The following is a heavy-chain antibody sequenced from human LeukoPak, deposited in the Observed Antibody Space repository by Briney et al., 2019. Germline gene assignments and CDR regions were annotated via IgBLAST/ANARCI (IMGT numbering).Heavy chain of an antibody. J-gene: IGHJ4*02. CDR3: ARGMKIYYDSSGYFV. CDR1: GGTFSSYA. D-gene: IGHD3-22*01. Sequence: SVKVSCKASGGTFSSYAISWVRQAPGQGLEWMGGIIPIFGTANYAQKFQGRVTITTDESTSTAYMELSSLRSEETAVYYCARGMKIYYDSSGYFVWGQGTLVTVSS. CDR2: IIPIFGTA. V-gene: IGHV1-69*05.